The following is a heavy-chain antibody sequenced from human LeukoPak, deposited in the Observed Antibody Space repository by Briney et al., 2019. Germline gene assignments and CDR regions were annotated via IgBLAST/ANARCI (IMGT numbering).Heavy chain of an antibody. CDR3: ARSSTRSGVDFDY. CDR2: IYHSGST. D-gene: IGHD3-10*01. CDR1: GYSISSGYY. V-gene: IGHV4-38-2*01. J-gene: IGHJ4*02. Sequence: PSETLSLTCAVSGYSISSGYYWGWIRQPPGKGLEWIGSIYHSGSTYYNPSLKSRVTISVDKSKNQLSLKVSSVTAADTAVYYCARSSTRSGVDFDYWGQGTLVTVSS.